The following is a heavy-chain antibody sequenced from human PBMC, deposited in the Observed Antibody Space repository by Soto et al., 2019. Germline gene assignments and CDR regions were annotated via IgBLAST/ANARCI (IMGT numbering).Heavy chain of an antibody. CDR2: INPSGGST. V-gene: IGHV1-46*03. CDR1: GYTFTSYY. J-gene: IGHJ5*02. Sequence: ASVKVSCKASGYTFTSYYMHWVRQTPGQGLEWMGIINPSGGSTSYAQKFQGRVTMTRDTSTSTVYMELSSLRSEDTAVYYCARDLRENWFDPWGQGTLVTVSS. CDR3: ARDLRENWFDP. D-gene: IGHD4-17*01.